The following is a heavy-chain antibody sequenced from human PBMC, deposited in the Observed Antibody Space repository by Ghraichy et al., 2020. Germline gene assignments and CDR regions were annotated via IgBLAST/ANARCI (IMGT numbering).Heavy chain of an antibody. CDR2: IYTSGST. Sequence: ESLNISCTVSGGSISSYYWSWIRQPAGKGLEWIGRIYTSGSTNYNPSLKSRVTMSVDTSKNQFSLKLSSVTAADTAVYYCARDATAATYNWFDPWGQGTLVTVSS. D-gene: IGHD6-13*01. V-gene: IGHV4-4*07. J-gene: IGHJ5*02. CDR3: ARDATAATYNWFDP. CDR1: GGSISSYY.